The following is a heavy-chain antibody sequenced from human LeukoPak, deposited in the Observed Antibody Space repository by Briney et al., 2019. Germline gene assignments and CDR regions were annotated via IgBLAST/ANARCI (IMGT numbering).Heavy chain of an antibody. Sequence: ASVKVSCKASGYTFTGYYMHWVRQAPGQGLEWMGWINPNSGGTNYAQKFQGRVTMTRDTSISTAYMELSRLRSDDTAAYYCARESMVRGVTYTDYWGQGTLVTVSS. D-gene: IGHD3-10*01. J-gene: IGHJ4*02. V-gene: IGHV1-2*02. CDR2: INPNSGGT. CDR3: ARESMVRGVTYTDY. CDR1: GYTFTGYY.